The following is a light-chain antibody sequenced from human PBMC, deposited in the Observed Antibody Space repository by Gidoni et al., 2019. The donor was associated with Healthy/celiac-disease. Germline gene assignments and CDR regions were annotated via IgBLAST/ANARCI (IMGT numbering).Light chain of an antibody. CDR1: QSVSSY. V-gene: IGKV3-11*01. CDR3: QQRSNWPPGVT. J-gene: IGKJ4*02. Sequence: EIVFTQSPATLSLSPGERATLSCRASQSVSSYLAWYQQKPGQAPRLLIYDASNRATGIPARFSGSGSGTDFTLPISSLEPEDFAVYYCQQRSNWPPGVTFGGGTKVEIK. CDR2: DAS.